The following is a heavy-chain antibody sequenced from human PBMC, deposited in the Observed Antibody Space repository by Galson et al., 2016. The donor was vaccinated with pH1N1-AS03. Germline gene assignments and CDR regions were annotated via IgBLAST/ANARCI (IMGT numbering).Heavy chain of an antibody. CDR1: GYTFTNYG. D-gene: IGHD4-23*01. J-gene: IGHJ4*02. CDR3: ARGLPDYCGDSFLCWDH. CDR2: ISAYXXNT. Sequence: SVKVSCKASGYTFTNYGISWVRQAPGQGLEWMGWISAYXXNTNYAQKLQGRVTMTTDTSTSTAYMELRSLRPADTAMYYCARGLPDYCGDSFLCWDHWGQGTLVTVSS. V-gene: IGHV1-18*01.